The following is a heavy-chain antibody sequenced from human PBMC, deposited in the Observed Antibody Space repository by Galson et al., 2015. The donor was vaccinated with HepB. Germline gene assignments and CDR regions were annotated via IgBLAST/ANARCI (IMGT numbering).Heavy chain of an antibody. CDR3: ARTRGAAAGIFDY. V-gene: IGHV3-74*01. J-gene: IGHJ4*02. Sequence: SLRLSCAASGFTFSNYWMHWVRQAPGEGLVWVSRINSDGTYITYADSVKGRFTISRDNAKNTLYLQMNSPRAEDTALYYCARTRGAAAGIFDYLGQGSLVTVSS. D-gene: IGHD6-13*01. CDR2: INSDGTYI. CDR1: GFTFSNYW.